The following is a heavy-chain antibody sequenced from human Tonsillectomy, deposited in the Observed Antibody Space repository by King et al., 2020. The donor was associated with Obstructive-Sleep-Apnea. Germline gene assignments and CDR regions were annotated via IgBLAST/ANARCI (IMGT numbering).Heavy chain of an antibody. CDR3: ASDEAAPGHYFDY. V-gene: IGHV4-4*07. Sequence: QVQLQESGPGLVKPSETLSLTCTVSGGALSSYYWRWIRQPAGKVLEWIGRIYPSESTDYNPSLKRRVNMSLDTSTNHFSLTLSSVTAADTAADYCASDEAAPGHYFDYWGQGTLVTVSS. CDR1: GGALSSYY. J-gene: IGHJ4*02. CDR2: IYPSEST. D-gene: IGHD1-1*01.